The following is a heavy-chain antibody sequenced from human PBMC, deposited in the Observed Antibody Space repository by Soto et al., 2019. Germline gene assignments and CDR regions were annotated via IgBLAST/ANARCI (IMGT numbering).Heavy chain of an antibody. CDR1: GFTFNNYD. CDR3: AKGRSYYYYYGVDV. J-gene: IGHJ6*02. V-gene: IGHV3-23*01. CDR2: ISDSGDST. Sequence: GGSLRLSCAASGFTFNNYDMSWVRQAPGKGLEWVSAISDSGDSTYFADSVKGRFTISRDNSKNTLYLQMNSLRAEDTAVYYCAKGRSYYYYYGVDVWGQGTTVT.